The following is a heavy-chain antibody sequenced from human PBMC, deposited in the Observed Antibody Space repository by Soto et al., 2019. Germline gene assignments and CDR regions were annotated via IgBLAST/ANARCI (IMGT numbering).Heavy chain of an antibody. D-gene: IGHD3-3*01. Sequence: ASVKVSCKASGYTFTSYYMHWVRQAPGQGLEWMGIINPSGGSTSYAQKCQGRVTMTRDTSTSTVYMELSSLRSDDTAVYYCVRQYYDFWTDYPDFDYWGQGTMVTVSS. CDR1: GYTFTSYY. CDR2: INPSGGST. CDR3: VRQYYDFWTDYPDFDY. V-gene: IGHV1-46*01. J-gene: IGHJ4*02.